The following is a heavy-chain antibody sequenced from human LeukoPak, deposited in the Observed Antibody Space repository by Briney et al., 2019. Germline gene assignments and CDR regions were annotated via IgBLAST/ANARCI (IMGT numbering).Heavy chain of an antibody. D-gene: IGHD5-24*01. CDR1: GLTVSSNY. Sequence: PGGSLRLSCAASGLTVSSNYMSWVRQAPGKGLEWVSLISSGGGTYYADSVKGRFTISRDNSKSMVYLQMNSLRADDTAVYYCAREEMAVSGYFDYWSQGILVTVSS. CDR2: ISSGGGT. V-gene: IGHV3-53*01. CDR3: AREEMAVSGYFDY. J-gene: IGHJ4*02.